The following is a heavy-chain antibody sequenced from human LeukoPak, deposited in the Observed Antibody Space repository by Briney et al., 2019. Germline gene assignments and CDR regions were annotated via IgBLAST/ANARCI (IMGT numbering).Heavy chain of an antibody. Sequence: SETLSLTCTVSGGSISNYYWSWIRQPPGKGLEWIGYIYYSGSTKYNPSLKSRVTISVDTSKNQFSLKLSSVTAADTAVYYCARGHYSSGCRLDYWGQGTLVTVSS. CDR3: ARGHYSSGCRLDY. CDR2: IYYSGST. J-gene: IGHJ4*02. CDR1: GGSISNYY. D-gene: IGHD6-19*01. V-gene: IGHV4-59*01.